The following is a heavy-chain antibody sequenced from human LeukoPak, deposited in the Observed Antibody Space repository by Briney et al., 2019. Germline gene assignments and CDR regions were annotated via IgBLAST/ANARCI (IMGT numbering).Heavy chain of an antibody. Sequence: GGSLRLSCAASGFTFSSEAMGWVRQLPGGGLEWVSTISPAGGTTYYAESMKGRFTISRDNSKSTLYLQMNSLRVEDTAVYYCTKVRSGSSSRAHRVFDYWGQGALVTVSS. CDR3: TKVRSGSSSRAHRVFDY. CDR2: ISPAGGTT. V-gene: IGHV3-23*01. CDR1: GFTFSSEA. J-gene: IGHJ4*02. D-gene: IGHD6-13*01.